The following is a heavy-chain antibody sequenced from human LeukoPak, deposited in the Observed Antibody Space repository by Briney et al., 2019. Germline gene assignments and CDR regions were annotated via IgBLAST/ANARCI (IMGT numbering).Heavy chain of an antibody. CDR2: IYYGGST. D-gene: IGHD3-10*01. J-gene: IGHJ4*02. CDR3: APRGFGSGIDF. Sequence: SETLSLTCTVSGGPISSSSYYWGWIRQPPGRGLEWIGSIYYGGSTYYNPSLKSRVTISVDTSKNQFSLKLSSVTAADTAVYYCAPRGFGSGIDFWGQGTLVTVSS. V-gene: IGHV4-39*01. CDR1: GGPISSSSYY.